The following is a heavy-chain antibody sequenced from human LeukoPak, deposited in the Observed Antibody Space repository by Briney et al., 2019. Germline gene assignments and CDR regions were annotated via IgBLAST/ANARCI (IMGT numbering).Heavy chain of an antibody. CDR1: GFTFNNYW. V-gene: IGHV3-7*01. J-gene: IGHJ4*02. CDR3: ARPFRDVTTFDY. Sequence: GGSLRLSCAASGFTFNNYWMSWVRQAPGKGLEWVANIKQDGSQKYYVDSVKGRFTISRDNVQNSLYLQMNCLSAEDAAVYYCARPFRDVTTFDYWGQGTLVTVSS. D-gene: IGHD1-1*01. CDR2: IKQDGSQK.